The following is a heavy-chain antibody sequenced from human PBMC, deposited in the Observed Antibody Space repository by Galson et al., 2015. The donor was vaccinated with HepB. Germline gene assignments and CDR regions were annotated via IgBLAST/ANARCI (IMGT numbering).Heavy chain of an antibody. J-gene: IGHJ5*02. CDR3: ARVGAIHQYNWFDP. Sequence: SVKVSCKASGYTFTRYGISWVRQAPGQGLEWMGWISAYNGNTNYAQKLQGRVTMTTDTSTSTAYMELRSLRSDDTAVYYCARVGAIHQYNWFDPWGQGTLVTVSS. D-gene: IGHD1-26*01. V-gene: IGHV1-18*01. CDR2: ISAYNGNT. CDR1: GYTFTRYG.